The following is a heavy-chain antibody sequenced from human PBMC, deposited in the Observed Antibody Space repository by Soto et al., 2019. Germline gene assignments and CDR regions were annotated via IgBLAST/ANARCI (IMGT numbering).Heavy chain of an antibody. D-gene: IGHD1-1*01. CDR1: GFSFNDYY. CDR3: ARWNALYDY. V-gene: IGHV3-11*01. CDR2: IRSSDDTR. J-gene: IGHJ4*02. Sequence: QVQLVESGGGLVKPGGSLRLSCAASGFSFNDYYMSWIRQAPGKGLEWVSYIRSSDDTRYYADSVKGRFTISRDNAKNSLYLQMNSLRAEDTGVYYCARWNALYDYWGQGTLVTVSS.